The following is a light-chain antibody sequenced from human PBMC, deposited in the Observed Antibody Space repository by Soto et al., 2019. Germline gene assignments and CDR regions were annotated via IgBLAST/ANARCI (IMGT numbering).Light chain of an antibody. V-gene: IGKV1-9*01. J-gene: IGKJ2*03. Sequence: DIQLTQSPSFLSASVGDRVTVSCRASQDISTSLAWFQQKAGKVPQLLVYPASTLQDVVPSRFSGSGSGTYFTPTINNLQAEDFATYYCQHLRTYPFSFGPGTKLDIK. CDR2: PAS. CDR1: QDISTS. CDR3: QHLRTYPFS.